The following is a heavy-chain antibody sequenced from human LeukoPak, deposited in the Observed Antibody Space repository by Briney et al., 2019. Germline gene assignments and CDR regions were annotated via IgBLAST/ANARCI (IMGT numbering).Heavy chain of an antibody. J-gene: IGHJ4*02. V-gene: IGHV1-24*01. CDR2: FDPEDGET. Sequence: ASVKVSCKVSGYTFTELSMHWVRQAPGKGLEWMGGFDPEDGETIYAQKFQGRVTMTEDTSTDTAYMELSSLRSEDQAVYYCETDYWGSGREFYYGGGGPLFTFSS. CDR1: GYTFTELS. D-gene: IGHD3-16*01. CDR3: ETDYWGSGREFYY.